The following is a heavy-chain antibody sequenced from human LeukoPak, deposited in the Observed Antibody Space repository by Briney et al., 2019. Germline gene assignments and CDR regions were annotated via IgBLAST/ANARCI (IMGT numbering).Heavy chain of an antibody. CDR2: ISRSGDAI. CDR3: AREEATSGGDCYDY. Sequence: GGSLRLSCAASGFTFDSYEFNWVRQAPGKGLEWASYISRSGDAIYYAPSVRGRFTMSRDNAKSSLFLQMNSLRAEDTAVYYCAREEATSGGDCYDYWGQGTLVTVSS. CDR1: GFTFDSYE. D-gene: IGHD2-15*01. V-gene: IGHV3-48*03. J-gene: IGHJ4*02.